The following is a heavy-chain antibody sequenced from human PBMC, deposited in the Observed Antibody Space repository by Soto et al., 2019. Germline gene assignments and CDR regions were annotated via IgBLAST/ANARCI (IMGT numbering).Heavy chain of an antibody. CDR2: ISGFNGQT. Sequence: QVQLVQSGPEVKKPGASVKVSCKASGNTFASHGFSWVRQAPGQGLEWMGWISGFNGQTNYALKFQGRVTLTTDTSTSTAYMELRSLRSDDTAVYFCARVDPRGAAVVRAYWGLGTLVTVSS. CDR1: GNTFASHG. D-gene: IGHD3-10*01. CDR3: ARVDPRGAAVVRAY. J-gene: IGHJ4*02. V-gene: IGHV1-18*01.